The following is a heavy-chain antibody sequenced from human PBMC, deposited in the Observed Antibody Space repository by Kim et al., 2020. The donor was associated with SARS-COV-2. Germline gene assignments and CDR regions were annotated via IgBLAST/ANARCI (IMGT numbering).Heavy chain of an antibody. CDR3: SRGGLDTAVNDAFEI. J-gene: IGHJ3*02. D-gene: IGHD5-18*01. Sequence: SLKGRFTNSRDNAKNSLYLQMNSLRAEDTAVYYCSRGGLDTAVNDAFEIWVQGTMVTVSS. V-gene: IGHV3-21*01.